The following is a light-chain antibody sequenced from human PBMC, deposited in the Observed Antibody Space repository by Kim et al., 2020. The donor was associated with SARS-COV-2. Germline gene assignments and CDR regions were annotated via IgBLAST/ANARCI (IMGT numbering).Light chain of an antibody. J-gene: IGKJ3*01. CDR3: QEYNRHFT. CDR2: GAS. CDR1: QTISTW. Sequence: DIQMTQSPSILSASVGDRVTITCRTSQTISTWLAWYQQKPGKPPNALISGASSLESGVPSRFSGSGSGTEFTLTISSLQPDDFATFFCQEYNRHFTFGPGTQVDIK. V-gene: IGKV1-5*01.